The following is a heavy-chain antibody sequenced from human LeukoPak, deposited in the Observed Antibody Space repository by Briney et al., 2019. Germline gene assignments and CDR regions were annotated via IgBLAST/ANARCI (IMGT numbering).Heavy chain of an antibody. J-gene: IGHJ4*02. Sequence: PGGSLRLSCTASGFTFSSYWMIWVRQAPGKGLEWVANIKQDGNEKHYVDSVKGRFTISRDNAKNSVYLQMNSLSAEDTAVYYCAGYYFDKSENSHFEWGQGTLVTVSS. CDR2: IKQDGNEK. CDR1: GFTFSSYW. CDR3: AGYYFDKSENSHFE. D-gene: IGHD3-22*01. V-gene: IGHV3-7*01.